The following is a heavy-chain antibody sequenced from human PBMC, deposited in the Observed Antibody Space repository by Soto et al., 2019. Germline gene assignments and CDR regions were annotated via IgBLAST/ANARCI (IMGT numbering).Heavy chain of an antibody. CDR2: IKSKTDGGTT. V-gene: IGHV3-15*01. Sequence: GGSLRLSCAASGFTFSNAWMSWVRQAPGKGLEWVGRIKSKTDGGTTDYAAPVKGRFTISRDDSKNTLYLQMNSLKTEDTAVYYCTTDHYGTGDGYYFDYWGQGTLVTVSS. CDR3: TTDHYGTGDGYYFDY. J-gene: IGHJ4*02. CDR1: GFTFSNAW. D-gene: IGHD7-27*01.